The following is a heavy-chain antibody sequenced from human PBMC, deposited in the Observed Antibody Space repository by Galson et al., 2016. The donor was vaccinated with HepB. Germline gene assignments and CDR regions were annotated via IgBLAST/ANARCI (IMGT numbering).Heavy chain of an antibody. Sequence: SETLSLTCAVSGGSLSGYYWSWIRQPPGKGLEWIGEVNHVGRTDYNASLKSRVSISVDSSKRQIFLNLSSVTAADTAVYYCAREGGLVVDTSYFQLWGRGTLVTVSS. V-gene: IGHV4-34*01. CDR2: VNHVGRT. CDR3: AREGGLVVDTSYFQL. D-gene: IGHD2-8*02. J-gene: IGHJ1*01. CDR1: GGSLSGYY.